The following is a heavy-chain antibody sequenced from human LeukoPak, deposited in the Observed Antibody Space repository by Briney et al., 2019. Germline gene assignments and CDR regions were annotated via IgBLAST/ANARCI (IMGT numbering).Heavy chain of an antibody. CDR3: VRDSPSGFFDL. CDR2: INPDGTVT. D-gene: IGHD6-19*01. CDR1: GGSISSGVYY. J-gene: IGHJ2*01. V-gene: IGHV3-74*01. Sequence: LSLTCTVSGGSISSGVYYWSWVRQAPGKGLVWVSPINPDGTVTTYADSVKGRFTISRDNAKNTLYLQMNSLRAEDTAVYYCVRDSPSGFFDLWGRGTLVTVSS.